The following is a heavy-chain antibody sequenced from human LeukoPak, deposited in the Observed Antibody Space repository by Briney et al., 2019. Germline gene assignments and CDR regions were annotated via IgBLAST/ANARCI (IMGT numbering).Heavy chain of an antibody. CDR3: ARDDLLRYFDWSPYYYYMDV. CDR2: ISSSSSYI. D-gene: IGHD3-9*01. V-gene: IGHV3-21*01. CDR1: GFTFSSYS. Sequence: GGSLRLSCAASGFTFSSYSMNWVRQAPGKGLEWVSSISSSSSYIYYADSVKGRFTISRDNAKNSLYLQMNSLRAEDTAVYYCARDDLLRYFDWSPYYYYMDVWGKGTTVTVSS. J-gene: IGHJ6*03.